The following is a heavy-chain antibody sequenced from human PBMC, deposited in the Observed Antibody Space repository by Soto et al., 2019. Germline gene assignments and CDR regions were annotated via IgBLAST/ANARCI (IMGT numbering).Heavy chain of an antibody. CDR3: ARTDRDFYGLDV. CDR2: ISAAGDT. Sequence: EVQLVESGGGLVQPGGSLRLSCEASGFTFRNYDMHWVRQGTGKGLEVVSGISAAGDTDYADSVEGRFTISSENAQISFLLQINRLRVGDTAVYYCARTDRDFYGLDVWGQLTTVIVSS. CDR1: GFTFRNYD. V-gene: IGHV3-13*01. J-gene: IGHJ6*02.